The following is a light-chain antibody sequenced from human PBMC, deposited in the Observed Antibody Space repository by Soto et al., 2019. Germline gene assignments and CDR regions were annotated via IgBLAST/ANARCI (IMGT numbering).Light chain of an antibody. Sequence: EIVLTQSPVTLSLSPGERATLSCRASQSISSNLAWHQQKPGQAPRLLIYSASTRATGVPARFSGSGSGTEFTLTISSLQSEDFAVYYCQQYNTWPPYTFGQGTKVDIK. CDR1: QSISSN. J-gene: IGKJ2*01. CDR3: QQYNTWPPYT. CDR2: SAS. V-gene: IGKV3-15*01.